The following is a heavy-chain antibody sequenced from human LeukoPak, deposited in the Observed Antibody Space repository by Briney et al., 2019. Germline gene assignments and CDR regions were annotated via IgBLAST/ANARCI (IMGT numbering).Heavy chain of an antibody. CDR1: GGSISSGYYY. D-gene: IGHD6-19*01. CDR3: ARYSSGWDGRWFDP. J-gene: IGHJ5*02. CDR2: IYYSGST. V-gene: IGHV4-30-4*08. Sequence: SQTLSLTCIVSGGSISSGYYYWNWIRQPPGKGLEWIGYIYYSGSTYYNPSLKSRVTISLDTSKNQFSLKLSSVTAADTAVYYCARYSSGWDGRWFDPWGQGTLVTVSS.